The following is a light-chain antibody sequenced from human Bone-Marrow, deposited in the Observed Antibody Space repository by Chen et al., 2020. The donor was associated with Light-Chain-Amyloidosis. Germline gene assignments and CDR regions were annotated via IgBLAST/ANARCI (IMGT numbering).Light chain of an antibody. CDR3: QVWDGSRDRSV. J-gene: IGLJ3*02. Sequence: SYVLTLPSSVSVSPGQPATLASGGNNIGSTSVHWYQQTPGQAPLLVVYDDSDRPSGIPERLSGSNSGNTDTLTISMVEAGEEAEYYCQVWDGSRDRSVFGGGTKLNVL. V-gene: IGLV3-21*02. CDR2: DDS. CDR1: NIGSTS.